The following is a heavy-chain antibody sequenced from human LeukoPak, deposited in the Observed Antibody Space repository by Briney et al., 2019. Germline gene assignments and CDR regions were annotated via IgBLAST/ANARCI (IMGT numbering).Heavy chain of an antibody. J-gene: IGHJ4*02. CDR2: ISSSSSTI. V-gene: IGHV3-48*01. CDR1: GFTFSSYS. CDR3: ATYRQVLLPFES. Sequence: GGSLRLSCAASGFTFSSYSMIWVRQAPGKGLEWVSYISSSSSTIYYADSVKGRFTISRDNAKSTLSLQMNSLRAEDTAIYYCATYRQVLLPFESWGQGTLVTVSS. D-gene: IGHD2-8*02.